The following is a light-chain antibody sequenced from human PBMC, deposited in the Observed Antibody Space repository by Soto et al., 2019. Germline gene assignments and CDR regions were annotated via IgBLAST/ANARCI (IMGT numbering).Light chain of an antibody. CDR3: SSYTSIRTYV. Sequence: QSVLTQPASVSGSPGQSITISCTGTSSDVGGYDFVSWYQHHPGKAPRLMIYDVSHRPAGVADRFSASKSGNTASLTISGLLAEDEAEDSCSSYTSIRTYVFGTGTKLTVL. V-gene: IGLV2-14*03. CDR1: SSDVGGYDF. CDR2: DVS. J-gene: IGLJ1*01.